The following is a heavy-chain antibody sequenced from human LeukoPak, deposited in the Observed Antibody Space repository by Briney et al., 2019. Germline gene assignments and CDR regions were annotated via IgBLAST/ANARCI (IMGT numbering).Heavy chain of an antibody. CDR1: GGSISDYY. CDR2: IYYSGST. D-gene: IGHD2-2*01. J-gene: IGHJ4*02. Sequence: PSETLSLTCSISGGSISDYYWNWIRQPPAKGLEWIGYIYYSGSTTYNPSLKSRVTMSVDTSKNQFSLRLSSVTAADTAVYYCARGSWCSYTNCMLRPFDYWGQGSLVTVSS. CDR3: ARGSWCSYTNCMLRPFDY. V-gene: IGHV4-59*01.